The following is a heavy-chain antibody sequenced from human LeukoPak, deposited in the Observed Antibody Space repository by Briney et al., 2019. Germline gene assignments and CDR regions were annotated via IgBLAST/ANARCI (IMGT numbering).Heavy chain of an antibody. CDR3: ARAAVHYDSSGYKY. CDR1: GFTFSSYW. CDR2: IKQDGSEK. D-gene: IGHD3-22*01. Sequence: GGSLRLSCAASGFTFSSYWMSWVRQAPGKGLEWMANIKQDGSEKYYVDSVKGRFTISRDNAKNSLYLQMDSLRAEDTAVYYCARAAVHYDSSGYKYWGQGTLVTVSS. J-gene: IGHJ4*02. V-gene: IGHV3-7*01.